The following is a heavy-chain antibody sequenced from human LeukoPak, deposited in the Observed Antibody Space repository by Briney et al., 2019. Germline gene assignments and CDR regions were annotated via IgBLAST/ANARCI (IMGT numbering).Heavy chain of an antibody. CDR1: GYTFTSYG. D-gene: IGHD2-2*01. CDR2: ISAYNGNT. Sequence: ASVKVSCKASGYTFTSYGISWVRQAPGQGLEWMGWISAYNGNTNYAQKLQGRVTMTTDTSTSTAYMELRSLRSDDTAVYYCGRDGVPAASAYNDFFDFGAKGTMVTVSS. V-gene: IGHV1-18*04. CDR3: GRDGVPAASAYNDFFDF. J-gene: IGHJ3*01.